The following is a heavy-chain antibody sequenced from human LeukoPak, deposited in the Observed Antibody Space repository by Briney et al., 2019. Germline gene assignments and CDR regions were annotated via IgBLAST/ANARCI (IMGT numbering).Heavy chain of an antibody. Sequence: ASVTVSCKASGYTLTGYYLHWVRQAPGQGLEWMGWINPNSGGTNYAQKFQGRVTMTRDTSISTAYMELSRLRSDDTAVYYCAAHDYGDYWFDPWGQGALVTVSS. D-gene: IGHD4-17*01. CDR3: AAHDYGDYWFDP. CDR2: INPNSGGT. CDR1: GYTLTGYY. J-gene: IGHJ5*02. V-gene: IGHV1-2*02.